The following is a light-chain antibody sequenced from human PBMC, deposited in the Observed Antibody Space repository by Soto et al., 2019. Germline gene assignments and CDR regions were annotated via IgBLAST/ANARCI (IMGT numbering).Light chain of an antibody. CDR2: GAS. CDR1: QSISSSY. Sequence: EIVLTQSPGTQSLSPGERATLSCRASQSISSSYLTWYQQKPGQAPRLLIYGASSRATGIPDRFSGSGSGTDFTLTISRLESEDFAVYYCQQYGSSPPTFGQGTKVEI. CDR3: QQYGSSPPT. J-gene: IGKJ1*01. V-gene: IGKV3-20*01.